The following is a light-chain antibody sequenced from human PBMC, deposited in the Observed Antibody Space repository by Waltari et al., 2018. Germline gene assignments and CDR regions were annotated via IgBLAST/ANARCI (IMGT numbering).Light chain of an antibody. Sequence: DIQMTQSPSTLSASVGDRVTITCRASQSIRGSLAWYQQKPGKAPTILIYGASTLQRGVPSRFSGSGTGTEFTLTITSLQPDDFATYYCQQHYSRWTVGQGTRVEIK. CDR2: GAS. CDR3: QQHYSRWT. J-gene: IGKJ1*01. V-gene: IGKV1-5*03. CDR1: QSIRGS.